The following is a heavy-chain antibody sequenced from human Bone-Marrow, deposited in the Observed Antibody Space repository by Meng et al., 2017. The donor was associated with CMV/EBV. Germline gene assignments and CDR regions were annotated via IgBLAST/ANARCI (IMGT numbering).Heavy chain of an antibody. CDR3: AHHYYDSSGYSVSLEY. V-gene: IGHV2-5*01. CDR1: SLSTSGVG. D-gene: IGHD3-22*01. J-gene: IGHJ4*02. Sequence: SLSTSGVGVGVIRQPPGKALEWLALIYWNDDKRYSPSLKSRLTITKDTSKNQVVLTMTNMDPVDTATYYCAHHYYDSSGYSVSLEYWGQGTLVTVSS. CDR2: IYWNDDK.